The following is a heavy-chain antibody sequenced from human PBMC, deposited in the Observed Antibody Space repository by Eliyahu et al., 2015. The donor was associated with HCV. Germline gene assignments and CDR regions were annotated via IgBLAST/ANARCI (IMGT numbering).Heavy chain of an antibody. CDR1: GFSFNGFX. CDR3: ATKRSGAFEI. CDR2: IVEDGSEQ. D-gene: IGHD4-17*01. J-gene: IGHJ3*02. V-gene: IGHV3-7*01. Sequence: EVQLVESGGGLVQPGGSLRLSCAASGFSFNGFXMSWVRXAPGXGLEWVANIVEDGSEQYYVDSVKGRFTISRDNAKXSLYLQMNSLRAEDTAVYYCATKRSGAFEIWGQGTMVTVSS.